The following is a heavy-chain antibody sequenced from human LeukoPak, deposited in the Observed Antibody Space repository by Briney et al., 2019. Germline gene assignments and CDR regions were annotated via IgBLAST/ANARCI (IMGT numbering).Heavy chain of an antibody. J-gene: IGHJ6*03. CDR1: GYTFTTYT. CDR2: ISAYNGNT. V-gene: IGHV1-18*01. CDR3: ARVLGLVIPYYMDV. D-gene: IGHD3-9*01. Sequence: ASVKVSCKASGYTFTTYTIHWVRQAPGQRLEWMGWISAYNGNTNYAQKLQGRVTMTTDTSTSTAYMELRSLRSDDTAVYYCARVLGLVIPYYMDVWGKGTTVTISS.